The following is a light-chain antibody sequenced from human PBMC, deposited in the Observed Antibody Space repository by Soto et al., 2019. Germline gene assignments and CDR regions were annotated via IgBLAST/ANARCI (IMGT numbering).Light chain of an antibody. CDR3: QQYGSSQFT. J-gene: IGKJ3*01. V-gene: IGKV3-20*01. CDR2: GAS. CDR1: QSVSSSY. Sequence: EIVLTQSPGTLSLSPGERATLSCRASQSVSSSYLAWYQQKPGQAPRLLIYGASSRATGIPDRFSGSGSGTDFTLTISRLEPEDFAVYYCQQYGSSQFTFGPGTKGD.